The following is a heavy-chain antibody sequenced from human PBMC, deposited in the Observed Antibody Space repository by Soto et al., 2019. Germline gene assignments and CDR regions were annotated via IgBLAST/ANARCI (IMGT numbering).Heavy chain of an antibody. CDR3: ARAIYGDYYYYYGMDV. Sequence: GASVTVSCKASGYIFINYHIHWVRQAPGQGLEWIGIINPNGGSTNYAQKFQGRVTITADESTSTAYMELSSLRSEDTAVYYCARAIYGDYYYYYGMDVWGQGTTVTVSS. V-gene: IGHV1-46*01. J-gene: IGHJ6*02. D-gene: IGHD4-17*01. CDR2: INPNGGST. CDR1: GYIFINYH.